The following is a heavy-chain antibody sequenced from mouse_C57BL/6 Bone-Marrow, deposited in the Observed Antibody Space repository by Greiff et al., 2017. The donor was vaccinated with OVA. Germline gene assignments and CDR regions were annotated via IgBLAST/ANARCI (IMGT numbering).Heavy chain of an antibody. D-gene: IGHD2-3*01. CDR2: IYPGSGST. CDR3: ARWGWLLRAYAMDY. V-gene: IGHV1-55*01. CDR1: GYTFTSYW. J-gene: IGHJ4*01. Sequence: QVHVKQPGAELVKPGASVKMSCKASGYTFTSYWITWVKQRPGQGLEWIGDIYPGSGSTNYNEKFKSKATLTVDTSSSTAYMQLSSLTSEDSAVYYCARWGWLLRAYAMDYWGQGTSVTVSS.